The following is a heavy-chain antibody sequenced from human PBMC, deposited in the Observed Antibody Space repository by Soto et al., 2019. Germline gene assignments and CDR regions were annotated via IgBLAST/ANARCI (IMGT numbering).Heavy chain of an antibody. D-gene: IGHD3-22*01. CDR1: GFTFSSYA. Sequence: GGSLRLSCAASGFTFSSYAMHWVRQAPGKGLEWVAVISYDGSNKYYADSVKGRFTIYRDNSKNTLYLQMNSMKAEDTDVYYCARERWDYYDSSGSTPAAWGQGTLVTVSS. J-gene: IGHJ5*02. CDR2: ISYDGSNK. CDR3: ARERWDYYDSSGSTPAA. V-gene: IGHV3-30-3*01.